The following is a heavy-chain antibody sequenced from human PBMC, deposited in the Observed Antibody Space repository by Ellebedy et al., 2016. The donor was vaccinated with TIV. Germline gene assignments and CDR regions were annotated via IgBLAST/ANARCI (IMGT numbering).Heavy chain of an antibody. J-gene: IGHJ4*02. CDR3: TRDRTSFFPFNFDY. CDR1: GFTFADYA. D-gene: IGHD2-2*01. Sequence: GGSLRLSCTASGFTFADYAVSWFRQAPGKGLEWIGFIRSKAYGGTAEYAASVKDRFIVSRDDSKNIAYLQMNSLKTEDTAVYYCTRDRTSFFPFNFDYWGQGTLVTVSS. CDR2: IRSKAYGGTA. V-gene: IGHV3-49*03.